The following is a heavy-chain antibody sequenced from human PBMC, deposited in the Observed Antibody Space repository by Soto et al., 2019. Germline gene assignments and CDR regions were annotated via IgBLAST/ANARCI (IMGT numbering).Heavy chain of an antibody. V-gene: IGHV3-11*01. CDR1: GFTFSDYY. D-gene: IGHD6-19*01. J-gene: IGHJ4*02. CDR3: ARYSPLSWYSSGWHPKTLDY. Sequence: GGSLRLSCAASGFTFSDYYMSWIRQAPGKGLEWVSYISSSGSTIYYADSVKGRFTISRDNAKNSLYLQMNSLRAEDTAVYYCARYSPLSWYSSGWHPKTLDYWGQGTLVTVSS. CDR2: ISSSGSTI.